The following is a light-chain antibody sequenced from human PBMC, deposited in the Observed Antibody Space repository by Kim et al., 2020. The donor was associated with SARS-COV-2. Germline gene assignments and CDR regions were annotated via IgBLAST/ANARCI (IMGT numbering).Light chain of an antibody. V-gene: IGLV3-1*01. CDR3: QAWDSSPAV. Sequence: VSPGPTASITCSGDNVGDKYACWYQQKSGQSPVVVIFQDNKRPSGIPERFSGSNTGNTATLTISGTQTMDEADYYCQAWDSSPAVFGGGTQLTVL. CDR2: QDN. CDR1: NVGDKY. J-gene: IGLJ3*02.